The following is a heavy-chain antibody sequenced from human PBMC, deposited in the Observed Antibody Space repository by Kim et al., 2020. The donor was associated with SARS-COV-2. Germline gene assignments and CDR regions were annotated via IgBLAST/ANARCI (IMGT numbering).Heavy chain of an antibody. CDR1: GFTFSGSG. CDR2: IRDKANNYAT. CDR3: TSLDCSGGGCYPG. Sequence: GGSLRLSCAASGFTFSGSGIHWVRQASGKGLEWVGRIRDKANNYATAYTASVKGMFTVSRDDSKNTAYLEMNSLKTEDTAIYYCTSLDCSGGGCYPGWGQGTLVTVSS. J-gene: IGHJ4*02. D-gene: IGHD2-15*01. V-gene: IGHV3-73*01.